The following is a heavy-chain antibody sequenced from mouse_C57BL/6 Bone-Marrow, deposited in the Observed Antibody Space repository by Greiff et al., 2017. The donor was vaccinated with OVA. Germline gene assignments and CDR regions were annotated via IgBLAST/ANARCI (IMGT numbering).Heavy chain of an antibody. Sequence: VQLQQPGAELVKPGASVKLSCKASGYTFTSYWMQWVKQRPGQGLEWIGEIDPSDSYTNYNQKFKGKATLTVDTSSSTAYMQLSSLTSEDSAVYYCAREGYYDYDEDYWGQGTTLTVSS. CDR2: IDPSDSYT. V-gene: IGHV1-50*01. CDR3: AREGYYDYDEDY. CDR1: GYTFTSYW. J-gene: IGHJ2*01. D-gene: IGHD2-4*01.